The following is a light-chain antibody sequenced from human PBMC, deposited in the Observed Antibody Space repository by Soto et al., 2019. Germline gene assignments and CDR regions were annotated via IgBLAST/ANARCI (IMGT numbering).Light chain of an antibody. Sequence: DIQMTQSPSSLSASLGDRVTITCRASRSIGNYLNWYQQKPESAPKLLIYLTSSLQSGVPSRFSGSGSGTDFTLTISSLQPEDFATYYCQQSYSTPYSSGQGTKLEIK. CDR2: LTS. V-gene: IGKV1-39*01. J-gene: IGKJ2*01. CDR3: QQSYSTPYS. CDR1: RSIGNY.